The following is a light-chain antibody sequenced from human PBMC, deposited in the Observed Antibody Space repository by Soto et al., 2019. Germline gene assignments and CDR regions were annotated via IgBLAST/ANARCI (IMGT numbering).Light chain of an antibody. CDR2: NNN. CDR3: ATWDDGLSGNI. Sequence: QSVLAQPPSTSGTPGQRVTISCSGSSSNIGSNSVNWYQQLPGTAPKLLIFNNNQRPSGVPDRFSGSKSGTSASLAISGLQSEDEATYYCATWDDGLSGNIFGGGTKLTVL. J-gene: IGLJ2*01. V-gene: IGLV1-44*01. CDR1: SSNIGSNS.